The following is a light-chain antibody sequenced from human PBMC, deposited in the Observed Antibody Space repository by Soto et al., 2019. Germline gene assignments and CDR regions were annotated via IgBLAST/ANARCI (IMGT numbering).Light chain of an antibody. CDR3: KQRSNWPGP. V-gene: IGKV3-11*01. J-gene: IGKJ2*01. Sequence: EIVLTQSPATLSLSPGERATLSCRASQSVSSYLAWYQQKPGQAPRLLIYDASNRATGIPARFSGSGSGTDFTLTISSLEPEVFAVYYCKQRSNWPGPLGQGTKLRSN. CDR1: QSVSSY. CDR2: DAS.